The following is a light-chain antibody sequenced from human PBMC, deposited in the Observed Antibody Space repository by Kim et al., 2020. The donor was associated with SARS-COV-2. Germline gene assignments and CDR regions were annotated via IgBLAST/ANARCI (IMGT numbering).Light chain of an antibody. CDR3: QQYDNLPLT. V-gene: IGKV1-33*01. CDR1: QEITNH. CDR2: DAS. J-gene: IGKJ4*01. Sequence: SASVGDRVTIPCQASQEITNHLNWYQQKEGTSPKLLIFDASTLEIGVPSRFSGSGSGTDFTFTITSLQPEDFATYYCQQYDNLPLTFGGGTKVEI.